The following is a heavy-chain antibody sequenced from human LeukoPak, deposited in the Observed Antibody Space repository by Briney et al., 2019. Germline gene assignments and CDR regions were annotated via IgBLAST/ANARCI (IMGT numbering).Heavy chain of an antibody. J-gene: IGHJ2*01. Sequence: ASVKLSCKASGYTFTSYYMHWVRQAPGQGLEWMGIINPSGGSTTYAQKFQGRVTMTRDTSTSTVYMELSSLRSEDTAVYYCARDGYYDSSGYYANLYWYFDLWGRGTLVTVSS. CDR1: GYTFTSYY. D-gene: IGHD3-22*01. CDR3: ARDGYYDSSGYYANLYWYFDL. V-gene: IGHV1-46*01. CDR2: INPSGGST.